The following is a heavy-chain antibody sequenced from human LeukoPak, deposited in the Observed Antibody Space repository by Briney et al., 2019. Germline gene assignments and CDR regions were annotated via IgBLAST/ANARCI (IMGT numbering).Heavy chain of an antibody. CDR1: GFTFSRYA. V-gene: IGHV3-23*01. CDR3: AGSVAGTFGFYFDY. J-gene: IGHJ4*02. D-gene: IGHD6-19*01. CDR2: ISGSGGST. Sequence: GGSLRLSCAASGFTFSRYAMRWVRQAPGKGVDWVSAISGSGGSTYNAHSVKGRFTISRDNSTNALYLQMNSLRAEDTAVYYCAGSVAGTFGFYFDYWGQGTLVTVSS.